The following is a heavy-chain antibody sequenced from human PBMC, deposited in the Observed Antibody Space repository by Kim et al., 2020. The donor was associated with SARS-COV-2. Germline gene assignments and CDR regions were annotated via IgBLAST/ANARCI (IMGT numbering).Heavy chain of an antibody. CDR3: ARSDYGDYGFDP. V-gene: IGHV1-2*06. CDR2: INPNSGGT. CDR1: GYTFTGYY. Sequence: ASVKVSCKASGYTFTGYYMHWVRQAPGQGLEWMGRINPNSGGTNYAQKFQGRVTMTRDTSISTAYMELSRLRSDDTAVYYCARSDYGDYGFDPWGQGTLVTVSS. D-gene: IGHD4-17*01. J-gene: IGHJ5*02.